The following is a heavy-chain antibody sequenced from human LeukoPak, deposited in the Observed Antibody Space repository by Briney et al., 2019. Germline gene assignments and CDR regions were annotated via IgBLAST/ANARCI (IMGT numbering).Heavy chain of an antibody. Sequence: GGSLRLSCAASGFTFSRLAMTWVRQAPGKGLEWVSTISASGPYYADAVRGRFTISRDNSRNTLSLQMDSLRAEDTAVYYCAKDHESDGYPCLDXWGLGTLVTVSS. V-gene: IGHV3-23*01. CDR3: AKDHESDGYPCLDX. CDR1: GFTFSRLA. CDR2: ISASGP. J-gene: IGHJ5*02. D-gene: IGHD3-22*01.